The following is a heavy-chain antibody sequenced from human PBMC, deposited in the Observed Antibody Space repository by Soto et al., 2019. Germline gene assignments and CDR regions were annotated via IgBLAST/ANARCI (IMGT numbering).Heavy chain of an antibody. D-gene: IGHD2-8*01. CDR2: ISGSGGST. CDR1: GFTFSSYA. J-gene: IGHJ4*02. Sequence: GGSLRLSCAASGFTFSSYAMSWVRQAPGKGLEWVSAISGSGGSTYYADSVKGRFTISRDNSKNTLYLQMNSLRAEDTAVYYCAKGNIVLMVYAPAFAYWGQGTLVTVSS. CDR3: AKGNIVLMVYAPAFAY. V-gene: IGHV3-23*01.